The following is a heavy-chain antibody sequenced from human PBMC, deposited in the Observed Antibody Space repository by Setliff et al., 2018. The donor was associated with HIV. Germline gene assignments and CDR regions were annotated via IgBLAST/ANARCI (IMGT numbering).Heavy chain of an antibody. CDR1: GGSISSSNW. V-gene: IGHV4-4*02. D-gene: IGHD3-22*01. CDR2: IYHSGST. CDR3: AMPGGIRMRLVIIKN. Sequence: SETLSLTCAVSGGSISSSNWWSWVRQPPGKGLEWIGEIYHSGSTNYNPSLKSRVTISVDKSKNQFSLRLNSMTAAADTTVNYCAMPGGIRMRLVIIKNGGQGTLVTVSS. J-gene: IGHJ4*02.